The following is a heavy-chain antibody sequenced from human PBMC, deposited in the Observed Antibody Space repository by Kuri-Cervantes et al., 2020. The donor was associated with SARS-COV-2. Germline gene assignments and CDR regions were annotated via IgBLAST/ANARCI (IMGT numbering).Heavy chain of an antibody. V-gene: IGHV3-21*01. Sequence: ETLSLTCAASGFTFSGYSMNWIRQAPGKGLEWVASIDSSSYYIYHADSVKGRLTISRDNAKTSLYLQMNSLKPEDTAVYNCAREEGGELGEAFDYWGQGALVTVSS. CDR3: AREEGGELGEAFDY. CDR1: GFTFSGYS. CDR2: IDSSSYYI. D-gene: IGHD7-27*01. J-gene: IGHJ4*02.